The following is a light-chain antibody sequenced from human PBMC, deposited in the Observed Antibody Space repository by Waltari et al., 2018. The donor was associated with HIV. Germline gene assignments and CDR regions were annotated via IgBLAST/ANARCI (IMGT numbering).Light chain of an antibody. CDR3: QSYDSSLSGVI. J-gene: IGLJ2*01. V-gene: IGLV1-40*01. CDR1: TSHIGAGHD. CDR2: GNT. Sequence: QSVLTPPPPVSGAPGQRVTTPCTAITSHIGAGHDVHWYQQLPATAPKLLIYGNTNRPSGVPDRFSGSTSGTSASLAITGLQADDEADFYCQSYDSSLSGVIFGEGTKLTVL.